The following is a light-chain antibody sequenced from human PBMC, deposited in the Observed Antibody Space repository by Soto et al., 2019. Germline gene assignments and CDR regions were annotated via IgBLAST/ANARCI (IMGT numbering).Light chain of an antibody. J-gene: IGLJ3*02. Sequence: QSVLTQPPSVSAAPGQKVTISCSGSNSNIGTNSVSWYQQLPGTAPKLLIYETNKRPSVIPDRFSGAKSGTSATLGITGLLTGDEADYYCGTWDGSLSFGVFGGGTKVTVL. CDR2: ETN. CDR1: NSNIGTNS. V-gene: IGLV1-51*02. CDR3: GTWDGSLSFGV.